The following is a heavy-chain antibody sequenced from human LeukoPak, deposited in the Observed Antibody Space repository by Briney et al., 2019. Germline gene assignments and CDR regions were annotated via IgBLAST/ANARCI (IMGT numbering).Heavy chain of an antibody. J-gene: IGHJ5*02. CDR2: INHSGST. D-gene: IGHD6-19*01. V-gene: IGHV4-34*01. CDR3: ARHRAVAGGPMRWFDP. CDR1: GGSFSGYY. Sequence: SETLSLTCAVYGGSFSGYYWSWIRQPPGKGLEWLGEINHSGSTNYNPPFKSRVTISVDTSKNQFSLKLSSVTAADTAVYYCARHRAVAGGPMRWFDPWGQGTLVTVSS.